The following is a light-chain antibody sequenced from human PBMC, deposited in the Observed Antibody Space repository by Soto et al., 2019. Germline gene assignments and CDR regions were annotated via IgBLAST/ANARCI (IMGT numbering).Light chain of an antibody. V-gene: IGKV3-20*01. CDR3: QQYSSSPIT. CDR2: GAS. J-gene: IGKJ5*01. CDR1: QSVSSSF. Sequence: EIVLTQSPGTLSLSPGERATLSCRASQSVSSSFLAWFQQKPGQAPRLLIYGASSRATGIPDRFSCSGSGTDFTLTISRLEPEDFAVYYCQQYSSSPITFGQGTRLEIK.